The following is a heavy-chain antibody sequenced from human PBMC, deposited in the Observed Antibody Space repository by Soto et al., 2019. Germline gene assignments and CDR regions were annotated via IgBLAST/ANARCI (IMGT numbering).Heavy chain of an antibody. CDR2: ISAYNGNT. D-gene: IGHD1-7*01. CDR3: AGLPANWNSLEGGWFDP. J-gene: IGHJ5*02. V-gene: IGHV1-18*01. Sequence: ASVKVSCKASGYTFTSYGISWVRQAPGQGLEWMGWISAYNGNTNYAQKLQGRVTMTTDTSTSTAYMELRSLRSDDTAVYYCAGLPANWNSLEGGWFDPWGQGTLVTVSS. CDR1: GYTFTSYG.